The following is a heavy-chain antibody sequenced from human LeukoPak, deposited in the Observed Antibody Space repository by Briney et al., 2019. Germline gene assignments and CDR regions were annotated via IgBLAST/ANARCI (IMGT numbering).Heavy chain of an antibody. Sequence: PGGSLRLSCAASGFSFSNSAMHWVRQAPGKGLEWVAVISYDGSNKYYADSVKGRFTISRDNSKNTLYLQMNSLRAEDTAVYYCARGFMVRGVPTNAFDIWGQGTMVTVSS. CDR1: GFSFSNSA. CDR2: ISYDGSNK. V-gene: IGHV3-30*04. D-gene: IGHD3-10*01. J-gene: IGHJ3*02. CDR3: ARGFMVRGVPTNAFDI.